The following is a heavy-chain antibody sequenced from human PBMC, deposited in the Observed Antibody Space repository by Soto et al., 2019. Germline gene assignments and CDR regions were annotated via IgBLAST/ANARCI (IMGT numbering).Heavy chain of an antibody. CDR3: AKASTVSWGVFDY. J-gene: IGHJ4*02. D-gene: IGHD6-13*01. V-gene: IGHV3-23*01. CDR2: LSGNSRNI. Sequence: EVQLLESGGGVVQPGGSLRLSCAASGFTFSSYAMTWVRQAPGKGLEWVSALSGNSRNIFLADSVKGRFTISRDNSKNTLYLQMNSLRAEDTAMYYCAKASTVSWGVFDYWGQGALITVSS. CDR1: GFTFSSYA.